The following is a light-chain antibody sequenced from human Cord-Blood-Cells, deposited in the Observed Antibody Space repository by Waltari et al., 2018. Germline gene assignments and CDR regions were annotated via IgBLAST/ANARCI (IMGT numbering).Light chain of an antibody. Sequence: AIQLTQSPSSLSASVGDRVTITCRASQGISSALAWYQQKPGKAPKLLIYDASSLESGVPSRFSGSVSATDFTLTISSLQPEDFATYYCQQFNSYPLTFGQGTRLEIK. CDR2: DAS. CDR1: QGISSA. J-gene: IGKJ5*01. V-gene: IGKV1-13*02. CDR3: QQFNSYPLT.